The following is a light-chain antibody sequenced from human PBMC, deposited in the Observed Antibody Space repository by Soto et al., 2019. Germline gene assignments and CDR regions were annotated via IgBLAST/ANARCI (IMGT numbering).Light chain of an antibody. Sequence: EIVLTQSPGTLSLSPGERATLSCRASQSVSSSYLAWYQQKPGQAPRLLIYGASSRATGIPDRFSGSGSGTDFTLTISRLEPEDFAVYYCQQYGSSLFTFGQGTKVVIK. CDR3: QQYGSSLFT. CDR2: GAS. CDR1: QSVSSSY. J-gene: IGKJ1*01. V-gene: IGKV3-20*01.